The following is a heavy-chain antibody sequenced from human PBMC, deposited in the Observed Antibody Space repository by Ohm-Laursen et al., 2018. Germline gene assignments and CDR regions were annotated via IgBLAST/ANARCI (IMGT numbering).Heavy chain of an antibody. CDR2: IHYSGTT. D-gene: IGHD5-24*01. CDR3: ARVGDGYPLDY. Sequence: GTLSLTWTVSGGSISSYYWSWIRQPPGKGLEWIGYIHYSGTTTYNPSLTGRVTMSVDLSKNQFSLKLTSVTAADTAVYYCARVGDGYPLDYWGQGTLVTVSS. CDR1: GGSISSYY. J-gene: IGHJ4*02. V-gene: IGHV4-59*01.